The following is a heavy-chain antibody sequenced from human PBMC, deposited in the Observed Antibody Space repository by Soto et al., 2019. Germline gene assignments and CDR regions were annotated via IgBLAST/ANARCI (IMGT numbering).Heavy chain of an antibody. CDR2: IIPILGIA. CDR1: RGTFSSYT. V-gene: IGHV1-69*04. J-gene: IGHJ6*02. D-gene: IGHD6-19*01. CDR3: ARDHFDIAVAGGYYYGMDV. Sequence: ASVKVSCKASRGTFSSYTISWVRQAPGQGLEWMGRIIPILGIANYAQKFQGRVTITADKSTSTAYMELSSLRSEDTAVYYCARDHFDIAVAGGYYYGMDVWGQGTTVTVSS.